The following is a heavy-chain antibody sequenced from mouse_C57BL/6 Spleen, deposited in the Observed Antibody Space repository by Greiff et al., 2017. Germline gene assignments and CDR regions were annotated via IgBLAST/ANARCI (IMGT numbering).Heavy chain of an antibody. CDR3: ARRGYYGSSYRYFDY. D-gene: IGHD1-1*01. CDR1: GYTFTSYW. Sequence: VQLQQPGAELVMPGASVKLSCKASGYTFTSYWMHWVKQRPGQGLEWIGEIDPSDSYTNYNQKFKGKSTLTVDKSSSTAYMQLSSLTSEDSAVYYCARRGYYGSSYRYFDYWGQGTTLTVSS. V-gene: IGHV1-69*01. J-gene: IGHJ2*01. CDR2: IDPSDSYT.